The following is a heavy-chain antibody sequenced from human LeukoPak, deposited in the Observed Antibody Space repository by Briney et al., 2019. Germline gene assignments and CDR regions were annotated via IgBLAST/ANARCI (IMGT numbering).Heavy chain of an antibody. Sequence: PSETLSLTCTVSGDSISSNHWSWIRQPPGRGLQWIGYIYYSGSTTYNPSLKSRVTISVDTSKNQFSLKLSSVTAADTAVYYCAGRYYYDSSGYSNWGQGTLVTVSS. CDR3: AGRYYYDSSGYSN. J-gene: IGHJ4*02. D-gene: IGHD3-22*01. V-gene: IGHV4-59*08. CDR2: IYYSGST. CDR1: GDSISSNH.